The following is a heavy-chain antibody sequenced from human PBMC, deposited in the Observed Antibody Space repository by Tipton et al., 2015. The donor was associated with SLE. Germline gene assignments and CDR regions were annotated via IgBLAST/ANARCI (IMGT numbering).Heavy chain of an antibody. V-gene: IGHV4-59*01. J-gene: IGHJ3*02. CDR3: ARPRVRDYNDAFDI. D-gene: IGHD4-11*01. Sequence: LRLSCTVSGGSISSYYWSWIRQPPGKGLEWIGYIHYSGTTNYNPSLKSRVTMSVDTSKNQFSLNLRSVTAADTAMYYCARPRVRDYNDAFDIWGQGTMVIVSS. CDR1: GGSISSYY. CDR2: IHYSGTT.